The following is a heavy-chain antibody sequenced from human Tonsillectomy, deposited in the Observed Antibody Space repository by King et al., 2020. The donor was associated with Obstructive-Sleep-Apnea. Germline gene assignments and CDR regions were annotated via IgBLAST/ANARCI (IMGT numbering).Heavy chain of an antibody. CDR3: ASSEMATIDDWFDP. J-gene: IGHJ5*02. V-gene: IGHV5-10-1*01. D-gene: IGHD5-24*01. Sequence: QLVQSGAEVKKPGESLRIFCKGSGYSFTSYWISWVRQMPGKGLEWMGRIDPSDYNTNYSRSYQGHVTISADKSISTAYLQWSSLKASDTAMYYCASSEMATIDDWFDPWGQGTLVTVSS. CDR1: GYSFTSYW. CDR2: IDPSDYNT.